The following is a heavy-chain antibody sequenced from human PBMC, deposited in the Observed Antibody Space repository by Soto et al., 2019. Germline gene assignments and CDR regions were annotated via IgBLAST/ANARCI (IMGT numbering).Heavy chain of an antibody. J-gene: IGHJ6*02. CDR3: ARHHLPGMTTTTNGMDV. CDR2: IYPGDSDT. D-gene: IGHD4-17*01. V-gene: IGHV5-51*01. CDR1: GYSFTSYW. Sequence: PGESLKISCKGSGYSFTSYWIGWVRQMPGKGLEWMGIIYPGDSDTRYSPSFQGQVTISADKSISTAYLQWSSLKASDTAMYYCARHHLPGMTTTTNGMDVWGQGTTVTVSS.